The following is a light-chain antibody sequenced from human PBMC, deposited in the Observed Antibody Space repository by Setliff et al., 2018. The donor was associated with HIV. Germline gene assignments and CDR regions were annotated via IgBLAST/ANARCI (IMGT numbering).Light chain of an antibody. V-gene: IGLV2-14*01. Sequence: QSALTQPASVSGSPGQSITISCTGSNSDIGSYNFVSWYQHHPGKAPKLMIYEVSNRPSGVSSRFSASKSGSTASLTISGLQTEDEADYYCSSYTNITTRVFGTGTKVTVL. CDR3: SSYTNITTRV. J-gene: IGLJ1*01. CDR2: EVS. CDR1: NSDIGSYNF.